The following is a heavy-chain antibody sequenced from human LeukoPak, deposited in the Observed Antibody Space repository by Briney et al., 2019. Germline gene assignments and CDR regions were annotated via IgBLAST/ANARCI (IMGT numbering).Heavy chain of an antibody. Sequence: GRSLRLSCTASGLTFGDYAMSWVRQAPGKGLRWVSYISSGSGTIYYADSVKGRFTISRDNAKNSLYLQMNSLRDEDTAVYYCVGSSSIDYWGQGTLVTVSS. CDR2: ISSGSGTI. D-gene: IGHD6-13*01. CDR1: GLTFGDYA. V-gene: IGHV3-48*02. CDR3: VGSSSIDY. J-gene: IGHJ4*02.